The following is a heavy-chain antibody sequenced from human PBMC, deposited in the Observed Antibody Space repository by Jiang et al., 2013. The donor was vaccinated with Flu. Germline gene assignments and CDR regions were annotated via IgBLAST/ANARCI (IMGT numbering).Heavy chain of an antibody. CDR2: INPSGGST. J-gene: IGHJ6*02. CDR3: AREGQGQYGMDV. Sequence: EWMGIINPSGGSTSYAQKFQGRVTMTRDTSTSTVYMELSSLRSEDTAVYYCAREGQGQYGMDVWGQGTTVTVSS. V-gene: IGHV1-46*01.